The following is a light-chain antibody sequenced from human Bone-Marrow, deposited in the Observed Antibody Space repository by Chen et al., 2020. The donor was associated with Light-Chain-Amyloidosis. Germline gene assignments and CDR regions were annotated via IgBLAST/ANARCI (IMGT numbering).Light chain of an antibody. J-gene: IGLJ1*01. CDR1: SSDVGGDSH. V-gene: IGLV2-14*01. Sequence: QTALTQPASVSCSPGQSLPISCTGTSSDVGGDSHVSWYQQHPDKAPKLMIDEVTNRPSWVPDRFSGSKSDNTASLTSSGLQTEDEADYFCSSYTITNTLVFGSGTRVTVL. CDR3: SSYTITNTLV. CDR2: EVT.